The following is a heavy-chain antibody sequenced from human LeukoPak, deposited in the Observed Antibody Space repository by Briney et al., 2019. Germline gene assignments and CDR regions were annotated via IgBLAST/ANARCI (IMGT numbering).Heavy chain of an antibody. J-gene: IGHJ4*02. CDR1: GFTFSSYG. V-gene: IGHV3-30*18. Sequence: GSLRLSCAASGFTFSSYGMHWVRQAPGKGLEWVAVISYDGSNKYYADSVKGRFTISRDNSKNTLYLQMNSLRAEDTAVYYCAKDAGYGYQQLYYFDYWGQGTLVTVSS. D-gene: IGHD2-2*01. CDR3: AKDAGYGYQQLYYFDY. CDR2: ISYDGSNK.